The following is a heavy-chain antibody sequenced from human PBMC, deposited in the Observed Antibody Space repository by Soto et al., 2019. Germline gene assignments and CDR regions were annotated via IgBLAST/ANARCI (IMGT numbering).Heavy chain of an antibody. V-gene: IGHV3-74*01. CDR2: INSDGSST. D-gene: IGHD4-4*01. CDR1: GFTFSSYW. J-gene: IGHJ6*02. CDR3: ARGASNNGGIYYYYYGMDV. Sequence: GESLKISCAASGFTFSSYWMHWVRQAPGKGLVWVSRINSDGSSTSYADSVKGRFTISRDNAKNTLYLQMNSLRAEDTAVYYCARGASNNGGIYYYYYGMDVWGQGTTVTVSS.